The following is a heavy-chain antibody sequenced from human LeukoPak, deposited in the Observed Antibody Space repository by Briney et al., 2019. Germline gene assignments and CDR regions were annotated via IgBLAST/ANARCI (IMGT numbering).Heavy chain of an antibody. CDR1: GFTFSSYA. V-gene: IGHV3-23*01. J-gene: IGHJ3*02. CDR2: ISGSGGST. Sequence: GGSLRLSCAASGFTFSSYAMSWVRQAPGEGLEWVSAISGSGGSTYYADSVKGRFTISRDNSKNTLYLQMNSLRAEDTAVYYCAKVPPYYYGSGTTNDAFDIWGQGTMVTVSS. D-gene: IGHD3-10*01. CDR3: AKVPPYYYGSGTTNDAFDI.